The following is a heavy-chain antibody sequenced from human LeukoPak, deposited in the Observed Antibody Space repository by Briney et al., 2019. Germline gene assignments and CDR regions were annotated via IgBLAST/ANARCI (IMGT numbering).Heavy chain of an antibody. V-gene: IGHV4-59*01. CDR1: GGSISNYY. CDR2: IFYSGST. CDR3: ARGASSAF. Sequence: SETLSLTCTVSGGSISNYYWSWIRQPPGKGLEWIGYIFYSGSTNYDPSLKSRVTMSLDTSKSHFSLKLSSVTAADAAVYYCARGASSAFWGQGTLVTVSS. J-gene: IGHJ4*02.